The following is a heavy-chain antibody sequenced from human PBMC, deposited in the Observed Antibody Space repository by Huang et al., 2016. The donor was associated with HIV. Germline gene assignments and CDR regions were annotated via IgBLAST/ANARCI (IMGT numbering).Heavy chain of an antibody. D-gene: IGHD3-10*01. CDR2: ITRSSGSI. CDR1: GFTFSTYN. Sequence: VHGGGSLRLSCAASGFTFSTYNMNWVRQAPGKGLEWVSYITRSSGSIYYADSVKGRFTISRDNAKNSLYLQMNSLRAEDTAVYYCARFGSYYYGSGSDLDAFDIWGQGTMVTVSS. J-gene: IGHJ3*02. CDR3: ARFGSYYYGSGSDLDAFDI. V-gene: IGHV3-48*01.